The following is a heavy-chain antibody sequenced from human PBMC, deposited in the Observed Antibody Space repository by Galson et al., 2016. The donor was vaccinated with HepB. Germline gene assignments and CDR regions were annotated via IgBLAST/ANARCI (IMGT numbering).Heavy chain of an antibody. Sequence: SLRLSCAASGFTFRSYAMTWVRQTPGKGLEWVSTISGSGGSTYHADSVKGRFTISSDNSKNTVYLQMNSLRAEDTAVYYCAKFASGTYYLDSFDYWGLGTLVTVSS. D-gene: IGHD3-10*01. CDR1: GFTFRSYA. J-gene: IGHJ4*02. CDR2: ISGSGGST. V-gene: IGHV3-23*01. CDR3: AKFASGTYYLDSFDY.